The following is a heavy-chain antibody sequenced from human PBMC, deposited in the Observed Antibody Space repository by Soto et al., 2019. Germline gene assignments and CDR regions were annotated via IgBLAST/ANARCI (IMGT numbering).Heavy chain of an antibody. V-gene: IGHV4-59*01. CDR1: GGSISNYY. D-gene: IGHD1-26*01. J-gene: IGHJ4*02. Sequence: SETLSLTCTVSGGSISNYYWSWIRQPPGKGLEWIGHIYYTGSTNYNPSLKTRVTISVDTSKNQFSLKVSSVTAADTAVYYCAGGRWESRLGPDYWGPGTLVTVSS. CDR2: IYYTGST. CDR3: AGGRWESRLGPDY.